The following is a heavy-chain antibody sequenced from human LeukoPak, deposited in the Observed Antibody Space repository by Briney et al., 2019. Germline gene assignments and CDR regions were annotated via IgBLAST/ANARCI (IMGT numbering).Heavy chain of an antibody. D-gene: IGHD3-22*01. CDR1: GFTFSSYA. J-gene: IGHJ4*02. Sequence: GGSLRLSCAASGFTFSSYAMHWVRQAPGKGLEWVAVISYDGSNKYYADSVKGRFTISRDNAKTSLYLQMNSLRAEDTAVYYCASDPAPETYYYDSSGTDYWGQGTLVTVSS. CDR2: ISYDGSNK. V-gene: IGHV3-30-3*01. CDR3: ASDPAPETYYYDSSGTDY.